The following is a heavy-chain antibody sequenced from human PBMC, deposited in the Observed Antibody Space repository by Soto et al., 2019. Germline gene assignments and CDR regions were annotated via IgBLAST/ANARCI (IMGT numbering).Heavy chain of an antibody. CDR3: AKDIFKGSYYYGAFDI. Sequence: GGSLRLSCAASGFTFDDYAMHWVRQAPGKGLEWVSGISWNSGSIGYADSVKGRFTISRDNAKNSLYLQMNSLRAEDTALYYCAKDIFKGSYYYGAFDIWGQGTMVTVSS. CDR1: GFTFDDYA. V-gene: IGHV3-9*01. CDR2: ISWNSGSI. D-gene: IGHD3-10*01. J-gene: IGHJ3*02.